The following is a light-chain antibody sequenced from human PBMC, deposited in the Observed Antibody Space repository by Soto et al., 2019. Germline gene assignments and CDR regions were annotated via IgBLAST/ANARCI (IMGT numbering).Light chain of an antibody. V-gene: IGKV1-33*01. CDR1: QDISNY. Sequence: DIQMTQSPSSLSASVGDRVTITCQASQDISNYLNWYQQKPGKAPKLLIYDASNFETGVPSRFSGSGSWTDFSFTISRLQPEDIATYYCQQYDNLHITFGQGTRLEIK. J-gene: IGKJ5*01. CDR2: DAS. CDR3: QQYDNLHIT.